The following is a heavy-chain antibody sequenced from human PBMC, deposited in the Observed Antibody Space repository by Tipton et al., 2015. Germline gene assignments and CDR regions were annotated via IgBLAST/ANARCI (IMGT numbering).Heavy chain of an antibody. CDR1: GGSIKTGDDY. Sequence: TLSLTCTVSGGSIKTGDDYWSWIRQPPGKGLEWIGDIFKTGSTYYNLSLKTRVIISVDTSKNQFSLNLTSVTAADTAIYYCARMKPPYYDARYSPDAGYSDYWGQGTLVTVSS. CDR3: ARMKPPYYDARYSPDAGYSDY. CDR2: IFKTGST. V-gene: IGHV4-30-4*08. J-gene: IGHJ4*02. D-gene: IGHD3-22*01.